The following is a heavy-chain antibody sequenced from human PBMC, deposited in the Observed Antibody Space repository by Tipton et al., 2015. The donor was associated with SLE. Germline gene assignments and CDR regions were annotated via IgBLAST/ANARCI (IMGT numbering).Heavy chain of an antibody. Sequence: SLRLSCAASGFTFSSYWMSWVRQAPGKGLEWVANIKEDGSGKYYVDSVKGRFTISRDNAKNSLSLQMNSLRAEDTAVYYCARMVVTAIGYYFDYWGQGTLVTVSS. CDR2: IKEDGSGK. V-gene: IGHV3-7*01. J-gene: IGHJ4*02. CDR1: GFTFSSYW. CDR3: ARMVVTAIGYYFDY. D-gene: IGHD2-21*02.